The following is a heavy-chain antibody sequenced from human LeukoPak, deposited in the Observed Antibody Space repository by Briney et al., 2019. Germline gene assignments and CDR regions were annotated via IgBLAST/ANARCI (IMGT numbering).Heavy chain of an antibody. CDR3: ARASYPNDYYDN. J-gene: IGHJ3*01. V-gene: IGHV3-53*01. CDR1: GFTVSSNY. D-gene: IGHD3-22*01. CDR2: IYSGGST. Sequence: GGSLRLSCAASGFTVSSNYMSWVRQAPGKGLEWVSVIYSGGSTYYADSVKGRFTISRDNSKNTLYLQMNSLRAEDTAVYYCARASYPNDYYDNWGQGTMVTVSS.